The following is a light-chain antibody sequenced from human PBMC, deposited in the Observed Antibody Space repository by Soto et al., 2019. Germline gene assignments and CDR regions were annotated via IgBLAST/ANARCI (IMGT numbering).Light chain of an antibody. CDR3: SSFAGTNSFV. J-gene: IGLJ1*01. V-gene: IGLV2-8*01. CDR1: TSDIGAYNY. CDR2: EVT. Sequence: QSVLTQPPSASGSPGQSVTISCTGTTSDIGAYNYVSWYQQRPGKAPKLIIYEVTRRPSGVPDRIFGSKSYTTASLTVSGPQAEDEADYYCSSFAGTNSFVFGTGTKVTLL.